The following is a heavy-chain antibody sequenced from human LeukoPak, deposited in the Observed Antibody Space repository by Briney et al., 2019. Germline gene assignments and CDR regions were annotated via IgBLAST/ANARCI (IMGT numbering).Heavy chain of an antibody. CDR3: ARDSDGSGRSNGMDV. CDR1: GGILSNYA. J-gene: IGHJ6*02. CDR2: IITLLDIT. Sequence: ASVKVSCKASGGILSNYAISWVRQAPGQGLEWMGRIITLLDITNYAQTFQGRVTITADTSTSTAYMELSSLRSADTAVYYCARDSDGSGRSNGMDVWGQGTAVTVSS. V-gene: IGHV1-69*04. D-gene: IGHD3-10*01.